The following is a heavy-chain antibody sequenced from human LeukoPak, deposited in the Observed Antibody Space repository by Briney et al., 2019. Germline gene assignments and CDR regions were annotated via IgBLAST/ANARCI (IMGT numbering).Heavy chain of an antibody. CDR3: ARQHGDYAFQN. Sequence: GGSLRLSCAASGFTFSSHSMNWVRQAPGKGLEWVSSISSSSSYIYYADSVKGRFTISRDNAKNSLYLQMNSLRAEDTAVYYCARQHGDYAFQNWGQGTLVTVSS. CDR2: ISSSSSYI. CDR1: GFTFSSHS. J-gene: IGHJ1*01. D-gene: IGHD4-17*01. V-gene: IGHV3-21*01.